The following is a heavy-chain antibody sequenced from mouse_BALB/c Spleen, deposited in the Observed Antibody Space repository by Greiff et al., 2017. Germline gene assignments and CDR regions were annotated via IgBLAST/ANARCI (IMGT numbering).Heavy chain of an antibody. CDR3: ARIPYDYDSAY. V-gene: IGHV3-2*02. CDR2: ISYSGST. CDR1: GYSITSDYA. Sequence: EVKLMESGPGLVKPSQSLSLTCTVTGYSITSDYAWNWIRQFPGNKLEWMGYISYSGSTSYNPSLKSRISITRDTSKNQFFLQLNSVTTEDTATYYCARIPYDYDSAYWGQGTLVTVSA. D-gene: IGHD2-4*01. J-gene: IGHJ3*01.